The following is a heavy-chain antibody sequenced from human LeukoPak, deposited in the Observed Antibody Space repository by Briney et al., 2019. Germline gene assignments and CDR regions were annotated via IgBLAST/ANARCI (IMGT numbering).Heavy chain of an antibody. V-gene: IGHV1-69*13. Sequence: SVKVSCTASGGTFSSYAISWVRQAPGQGLEWMGGIIPIFGTANYAQKFQGRVTITADESTSTAYMELSSLRSEDTAVYYCARSYYYDSSGYYFDYWGQGTLVTVSS. CDR1: GGTFSSYA. CDR3: ARSYYYDSSGYYFDY. D-gene: IGHD3-22*01. J-gene: IGHJ4*02. CDR2: IIPIFGTA.